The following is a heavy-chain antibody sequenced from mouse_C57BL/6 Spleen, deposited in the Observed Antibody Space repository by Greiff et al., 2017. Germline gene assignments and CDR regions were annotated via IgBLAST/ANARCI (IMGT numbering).Heavy chain of an antibody. Sequence: VQLQQSGAELVKPGASVKISCKASGYAFSSYWMNWVKQRPGKGLEWIGQIYPGDGDTNYTGTFKGKATLTADKSSSTAYMQLSSLTSEDSAVYFCAREVTTGCFDYWGQGTTLTVSS. V-gene: IGHV1-80*01. J-gene: IGHJ2*01. CDR1: GYAFSSYW. CDR2: IYPGDGDT. CDR3: AREVTTGCFDY. D-gene: IGHD1-1*01.